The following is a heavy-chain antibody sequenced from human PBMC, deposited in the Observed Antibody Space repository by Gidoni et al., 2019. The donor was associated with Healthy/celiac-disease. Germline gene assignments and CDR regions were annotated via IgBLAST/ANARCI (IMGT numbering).Heavy chain of an antibody. CDR1: GFTFSSYA. CDR2: ISYDGSNK. CDR3: ARGAIVVVPASWFDP. J-gene: IGHJ5*02. Sequence: QVQLVESGGGVVQPGRSLRPSCAASGFTFSSYAMHWDRQAPGKGLEWVAVISYDGSNKYYADSVKGRFTISRDNSKNTLYLQMNSLRAEDTAVYYCARGAIVVVPASWFDPWGQGTLVTVSS. D-gene: IGHD2-2*01. V-gene: IGHV3-30-3*01.